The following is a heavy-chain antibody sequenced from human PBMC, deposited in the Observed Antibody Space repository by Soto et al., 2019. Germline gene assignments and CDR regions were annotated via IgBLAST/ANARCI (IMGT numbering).Heavy chain of an antibody. CDR1: GLTFSSYA. V-gene: IGHV3-23*01. J-gene: IGHJ5*02. D-gene: IGHD5-18*01. Sequence: EVQLLESGGGLVQPGGSLRLACAASGLTFSSYAMSWVRQAPGKGLEWVSAASGSGGSTYYADSVKGRFTISRDNSKNTRYLQMNSLRAEDTALYYGAKDGGAWGNTPMVNWFDPWGQGTLVTVSS. CDR3: AKDGGAWGNTPMVNWFDP. CDR2: ASGSGGST.